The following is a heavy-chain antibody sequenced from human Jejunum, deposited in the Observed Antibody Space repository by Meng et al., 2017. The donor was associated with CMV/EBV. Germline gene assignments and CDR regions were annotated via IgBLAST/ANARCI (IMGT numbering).Heavy chain of an antibody. CDR3: GRRVVPAAIGY. V-gene: IGHV4-34*01. D-gene: IGHD2-2*01. Sequence: LTCAVYGASFGGYYGTWVRQPPGKGLEWIGEINHIGSTKYNPSLNSRVTISLDTAKNQFFLKLSSVTAADTAIYYCGRRVVPAAIGYWGPGSLVTVSS. CDR2: INHIGST. CDR1: GASFGGYY. J-gene: IGHJ4*02.